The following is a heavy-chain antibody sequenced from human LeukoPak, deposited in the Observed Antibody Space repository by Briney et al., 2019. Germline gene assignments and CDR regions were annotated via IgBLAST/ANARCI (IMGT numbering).Heavy chain of an antibody. J-gene: IGHJ5*02. CDR3: AKGLHYDFWSGYNNWFDP. D-gene: IGHD3-3*01. CDR2: ISGSGGST. CDR1: GFTFSSYA. Sequence: PGGSLRLSYAASGFTFSSYAMSWVRQAPGKGLEWVSAISGSGGSTYYADSVKGRFTISRDNSKNTLYLQMNSLRAEDTAVYYCAKGLHYDFWSGYNNWFDPWGQGTLVTVSS. V-gene: IGHV3-23*01.